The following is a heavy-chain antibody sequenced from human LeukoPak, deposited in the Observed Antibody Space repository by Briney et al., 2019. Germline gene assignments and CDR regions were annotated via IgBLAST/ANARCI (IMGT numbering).Heavy chain of an antibody. J-gene: IGHJ6*03. D-gene: IGHD1-26*01. CDR3: ARGAGGFRYCYMDV. Sequence: ASVKVSCKASGYTFTGYYMHWVRQAPGQGLEWMGWINPNSGGTNYAQKFQGRVTMTRDTSISTAYMELSRLRSDDTAVYYCARGAGGFRYCYMDVWGKGTTVTVSS. CDR2: INPNSGGT. CDR1: GYTFTGYY. V-gene: IGHV1-2*02.